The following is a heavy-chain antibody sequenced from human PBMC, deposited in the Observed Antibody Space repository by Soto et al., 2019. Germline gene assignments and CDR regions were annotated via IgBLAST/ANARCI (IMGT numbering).Heavy chain of an antibody. CDR3: ARSPVPTGTALFFFDY. Sequence: ASVKVSCKASGYTFTTQYIFWVRQAPGQGLDWMGIIDPSAGFTTYAQNFRGRVTMTRDTSTSTIYMELRSLRSDDTALYYCARSPVPTGTALFFFDYWGQGTQVTVSS. J-gene: IGHJ4*02. V-gene: IGHV1-46*01. D-gene: IGHD1-1*01. CDR2: IDPSAGFT. CDR1: GYTFTTQY.